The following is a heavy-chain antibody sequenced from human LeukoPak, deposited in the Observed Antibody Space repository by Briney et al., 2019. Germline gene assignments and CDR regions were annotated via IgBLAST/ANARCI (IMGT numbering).Heavy chain of an antibody. CDR2: ISSSSSTI. V-gene: IGHV3-48*01. J-gene: IGHJ4*02. Sequence: GGSLRLSXAASGFTFSSYSMNWVRQAPGKGLEWVSYISSSSSTIYYADSVKGRFTISRDNAKNSLYLQMNSLRAEDTAVYYCARDVDTAMADYWGQGTLVTVSS. CDR1: GFTFSSYS. D-gene: IGHD5-18*01. CDR3: ARDVDTAMADY.